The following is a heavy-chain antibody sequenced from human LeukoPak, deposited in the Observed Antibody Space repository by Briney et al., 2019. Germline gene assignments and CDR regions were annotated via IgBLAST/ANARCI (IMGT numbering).Heavy chain of an antibody. J-gene: IGHJ4*02. V-gene: IGHV3-23*01. D-gene: IGHD5-18*01. CDR1: RASFNGSDYC. CDR3: GKTTVGYSSGQKPAWPVDF. CDR2: IFGSGGSP. Sequence: ETLSLTCSVSRASFNGSDYCWGWVRQPPGKGLEWVAGIFGSGGSPHYADSVKGRFTISRDNPRNTVYLQINSLRDDDTAVYYCGKTTVGYSSGQKPAWPVDFWGQGTLVTVSS.